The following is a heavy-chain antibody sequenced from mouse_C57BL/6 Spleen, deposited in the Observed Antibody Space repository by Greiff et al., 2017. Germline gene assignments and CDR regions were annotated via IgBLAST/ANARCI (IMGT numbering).Heavy chain of an antibody. CDR3: ARSYGSSYNYAMDY. V-gene: IGHV1-18*01. J-gene: IGHJ4*01. CDR2: INPNNGGT. D-gene: IGHD1-1*01. Sequence: EVKLVESGPELVKPGASVKIPCKASGYTFTDYNMDWVKQSHGKSLEWIGDINPNNGGTIYNQKFKGKATLTVDKSSSTAYMELRSLTSEDTAVYYCARSYGSSYNYAMDYWGQGTSVTVSS. CDR1: GYTFTDYN.